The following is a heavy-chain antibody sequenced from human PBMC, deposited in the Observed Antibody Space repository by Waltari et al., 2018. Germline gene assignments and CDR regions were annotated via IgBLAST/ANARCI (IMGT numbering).Heavy chain of an antibody. D-gene: IGHD6-13*01. CDR1: DYTFTKNG. CDR2: IGPYSGNT. Sequence: QVQLVQSGGEVKKPGASVKVSCKASDYTFTKNGISWVRPPGQGLEWMGWIGPYSGNTDYAQSLQGRVTMTTDTPTSTAYLELTSLRSDDTAVYYCARVFTYSSGWYHLDLWGQGTLITVS. CDR3: ARVFTYSSGWYHLDL. J-gene: IGHJ5*02. V-gene: IGHV1-18*01.